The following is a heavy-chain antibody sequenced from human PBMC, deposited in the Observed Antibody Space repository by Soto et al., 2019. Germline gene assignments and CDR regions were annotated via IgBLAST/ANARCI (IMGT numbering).Heavy chain of an antibody. Sequence: QVQLVQTGAEVKEPGASVKVSCKASGYTFTNYGISWVRQAPGQGLEWMGWISCNNGDANYVQSLRGRDTMTTDTSTSSGYMELRSLRADDTAVYYCARDGDGSGRHYEYWGQGTLVTVSS. CDR3: ARDGDGSGRHYEY. J-gene: IGHJ4*02. V-gene: IGHV1-18*01. D-gene: IGHD3-10*01. CDR1: GYTFTNYG. CDR2: ISCNNGDA.